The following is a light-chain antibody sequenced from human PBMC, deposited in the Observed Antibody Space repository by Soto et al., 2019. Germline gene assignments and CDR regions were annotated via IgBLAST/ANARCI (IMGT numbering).Light chain of an antibody. J-gene: IGKJ1*01. V-gene: IGKV1-5*03. CDR3: QQYNRYSAT. Sequence: DIHMTQSPSTLSASVGDRVTITCRASQNINSWLAWYQQKPGKAPKLLIYEASSLEKGVPARFGGSGSGTEFTLTISSLQPDDFATYYCQQYNRYSATFGQGTKVDIK. CDR2: EAS. CDR1: QNINSW.